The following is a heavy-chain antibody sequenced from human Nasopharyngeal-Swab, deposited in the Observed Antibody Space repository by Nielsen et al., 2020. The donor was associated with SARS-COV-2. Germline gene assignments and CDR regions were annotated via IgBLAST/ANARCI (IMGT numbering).Heavy chain of an antibody. J-gene: IGHJ3*02. CDR3: ARDLGNTVTTYDAFDI. CDR2: IIPIFGTA. D-gene: IGHD4-17*01. Sequence: SVKVSCKASGGNFSSYAISWLRQAPAQGLEWMGGIIPIFGTANYAQKFQGRVMITADESTRTAYMELSSLRSEDTAVYYCARDLGNTVTTYDAFDIWGQGTMVTVSS. V-gene: IGHV1-69*13. CDR1: GGNFSSYA.